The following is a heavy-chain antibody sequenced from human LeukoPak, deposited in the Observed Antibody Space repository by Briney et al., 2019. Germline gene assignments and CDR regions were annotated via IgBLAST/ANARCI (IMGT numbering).Heavy chain of an antibody. CDR1: GDSISSNY. D-gene: IGHD2-8*01. J-gene: IGHJ3*02. CDR2: IYNSGST. V-gene: IGHV4-59*01. Sequence: SETLSLTCTVSGDSISSNYWSWIRQPPGKGLEWIGYIYNSGSTKYNPSLKSRVTISVDTSKNLFSLKLTSVTAADTAVYYCARGQYCTNGVCYDAFDIWGQGTTVTVSS. CDR3: ARGQYCTNGVCYDAFDI.